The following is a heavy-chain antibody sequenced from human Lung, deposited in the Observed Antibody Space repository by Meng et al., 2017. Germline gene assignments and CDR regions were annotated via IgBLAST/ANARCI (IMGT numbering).Heavy chain of an antibody. CDR3: ARSQQWLDS. Sequence: QVHLQQSVPVLVKPSQTLSLPCAISGDSVSSHSAAWNWIRQSPSRGLEWLGRTYYRSKWYNGYVVSVRSRITIHPDTSKNQLSLQLNSVTPEDTAVYYCARSQQWLDSWGQGTLVTVSS. CDR2: TYYRSKWYN. V-gene: IGHV6-1*01. D-gene: IGHD6-19*01. J-gene: IGHJ4*02. CDR1: GDSVSSHSAA.